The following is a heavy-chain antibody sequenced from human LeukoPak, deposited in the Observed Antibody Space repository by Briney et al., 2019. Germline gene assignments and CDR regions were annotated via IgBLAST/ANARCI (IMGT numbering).Heavy chain of an antibody. CDR3: ARGPYGYYYEYYFDY. V-gene: IGHV4-34*01. J-gene: IGHJ4*02. D-gene: IGHD3-22*01. CDR1: GGSFSGYY. CDR2: INHSGST. Sequence: SETLSLTCTVYGGSFSGYYWSWIRQPPGKGLEWIGEINHSGSTNYNPSLKSRVTISVDTSKNQFSLKLSSVTAADTAVYYCARGPYGYYYEYYFDYWGQGTLVTVSS.